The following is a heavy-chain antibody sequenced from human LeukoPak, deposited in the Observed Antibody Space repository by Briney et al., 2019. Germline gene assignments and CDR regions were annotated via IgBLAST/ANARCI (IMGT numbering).Heavy chain of an antibody. CDR1: GYTFTGYY. J-gene: IGHJ5*02. V-gene: IGHV1-2*02. Sequence: ASVKVSCKASGYTFTGYYMHWVRQAPGQGLEWMGWINPNSGGTNYAQKFQGRVTMTRDTSISTAYMDLSRLRSDDTAVYYCARDSLPYDILTGSWFDPWGQGTLVTVSS. D-gene: IGHD3-9*01. CDR3: ARDSLPYDILTGSWFDP. CDR2: INPNSGGT.